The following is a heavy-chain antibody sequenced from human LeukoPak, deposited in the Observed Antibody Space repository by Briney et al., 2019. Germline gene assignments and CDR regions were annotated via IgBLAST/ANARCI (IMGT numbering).Heavy chain of an antibody. D-gene: IGHD2-2*01. J-gene: IGHJ4*02. V-gene: IGHV1-18*01. CDR1: GYTFTGYG. CDR2: ISAYNGNT. CDR3: ARDMGVPAASYFFDY. Sequence: GASVKVSCKASGYTFTGYGISWARQAPRQGLEWMGWISAYNGNTKYAQKLQGRVTMTTDTSTSTAYMELRSLRSDDTAVFYCARDMGVPAASYFFDYWGQGTLVTVSS.